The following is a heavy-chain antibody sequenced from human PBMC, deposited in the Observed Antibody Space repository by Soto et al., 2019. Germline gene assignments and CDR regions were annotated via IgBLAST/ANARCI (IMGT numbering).Heavy chain of an antibody. V-gene: IGHV4-34*01. CDR3: ARVRASRGQRDLDF. CDR2: INPSGGT. CDR1: GGSFSGYY. Sequence: QVQLQQWGAGLLKPSETLSLTCGVYGGSFSGYYWNWIRQPPGKGLEWIGEINPSGGTNYNPSLKRRVTISADPSKNQFSLKRSSVTAADTAVYYCARVRASRGQRDLDFWGQGTLVTVSS. D-gene: IGHD6-13*01. J-gene: IGHJ4*02.